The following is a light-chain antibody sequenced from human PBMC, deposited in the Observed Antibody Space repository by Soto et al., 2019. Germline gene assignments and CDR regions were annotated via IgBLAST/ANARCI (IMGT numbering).Light chain of an antibody. CDR3: QQSYSSPPT. CDR1: QSISNH. Sequence: DIQMTQSPSSLSASVGDTGMITFGASQSISNHLNWYQQKPGKAPKLLIFAASSLQSGVPSRFSGSRSGPDFTLTISSLQPEDFATYYCQQSYSSPPTFGQGTKVAIK. V-gene: IGKV1-39*01. J-gene: IGKJ1*01. CDR2: AAS.